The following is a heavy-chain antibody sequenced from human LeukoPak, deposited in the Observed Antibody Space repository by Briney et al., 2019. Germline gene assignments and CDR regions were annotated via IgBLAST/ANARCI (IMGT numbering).Heavy chain of an antibody. CDR1: GFTFSSYW. CDR2: IKQDGSEK. CDR3: ARENDSGWSGPFDY. D-gene: IGHD6-19*01. V-gene: IGHV3-7*03. J-gene: IGHJ4*02. Sequence: GRSLRLSCVASGFTFSSYWMTWVRQAPGKGLEWVANIKQDGSEKYYVDSVKGRFTISRDNAKNSLHLQMNSLRAEDTAVYYCARENDSGWSGPFDYWGQGALVTVSS.